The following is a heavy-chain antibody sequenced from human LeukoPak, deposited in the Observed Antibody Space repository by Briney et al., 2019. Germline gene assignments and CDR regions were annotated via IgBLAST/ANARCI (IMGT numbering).Heavy chain of an antibody. CDR2: IKQDGSEK. CDR1: GFIFSSYA. D-gene: IGHD3-9*01. J-gene: IGHJ4*02. CDR3: AREAKYYDILTGYYSPFNFDY. Sequence: GGSLRLSCTASGFIFSSYAMNWVRQAPGKGLEWVANIKQDGSEKYYVDSVKGRFTISRDNAKNSLYLQMNSLRAEDTAVYYCAREAKYYDILTGYYSPFNFDYWGQGTLVTVSS. V-gene: IGHV3-7*01.